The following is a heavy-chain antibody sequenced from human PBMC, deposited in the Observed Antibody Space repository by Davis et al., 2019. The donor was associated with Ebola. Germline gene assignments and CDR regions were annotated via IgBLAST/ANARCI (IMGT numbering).Heavy chain of an antibody. J-gene: IGHJ4*02. Sequence: PGGSLRLSCAASGFTFRSYWMSWVRQAPGKGLEWVAKIKEDGSEKLEVDSVKGRFTISRDNAKDSLYLQMNSLKTEDTAVYYCTRCSSSWYFWTDFHWGQGTLVTVSS. V-gene: IGHV3-7*03. D-gene: IGHD6-13*01. CDR3: TRCSSSWYFWTDFH. CDR1: GFTFRSYW. CDR2: IKEDGSEK.